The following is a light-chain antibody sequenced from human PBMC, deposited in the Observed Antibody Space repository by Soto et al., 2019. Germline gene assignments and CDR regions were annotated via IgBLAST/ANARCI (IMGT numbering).Light chain of an antibody. CDR2: STY. CDR3: ATWDDALNGPVV. CDR1: TSNIGSNV. Sequence: QSVLTQPPSASGTPGQRVTISCSGSTSNIGSNVVNWYQQLPGTAPRLLIYSTYQRPSGVPARFSGSKSGTSASLAISGLQSEDEADYYCATWDDALNGPVVFGGGTKVTVL. J-gene: IGLJ2*01. V-gene: IGLV1-44*01.